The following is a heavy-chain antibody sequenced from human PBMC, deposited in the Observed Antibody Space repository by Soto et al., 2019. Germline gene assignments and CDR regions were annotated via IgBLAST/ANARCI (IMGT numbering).Heavy chain of an antibody. J-gene: IGHJ5*01. V-gene: IGHV3-23*01. CDR2: INASGGNT. D-gene: IGHD6-13*01. CDR3: TKDWQHDS. Sequence: EVQLLESGGGLVQPGGALRLSCAASGFTFSNYAMTWVRQAPGKVLECVSTINASGGNTHYADSVEGRFSVSRDNSKNTLSLQMNSLRAEDTAVYYCTKDWQHDSWGQGTLVPVSS. CDR1: GFTFSNYA.